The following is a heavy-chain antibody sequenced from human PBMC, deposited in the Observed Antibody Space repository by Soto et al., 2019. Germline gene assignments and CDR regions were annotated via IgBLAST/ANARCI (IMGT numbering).Heavy chain of an antibody. CDR3: AEDVPLNSYGNTYHSYAIDV. D-gene: IGHD3-10*01. CDR2: IIPFFKTT. J-gene: IGHJ6*02. CDR1: GGTFSSQA. V-gene: IGHV1-69*13. Sequence: GASVKVSCKASGGTFSSQALSWVRQAPGQGLEWMGQIIPFFKTTNYAQKFQGRVTITADESTSTAYMESSSLRIEDTAVNYCAEDVPLNSYGNTYHSYAIDVKGQASTGTGS.